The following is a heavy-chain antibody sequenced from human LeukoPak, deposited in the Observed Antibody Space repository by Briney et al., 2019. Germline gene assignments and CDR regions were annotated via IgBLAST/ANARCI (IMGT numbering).Heavy chain of an antibody. J-gene: IGHJ4*02. CDR3: ARGALYYDRTAYYASYYFDY. V-gene: IGHV4-59*01. Sequence: SETLSLICTVIGDSITNYYWTWIRQPPGKGLEWIGYIYNSGNTNYNPSLKSRVTISVDRSKNQFSLNLSSVTAADTAVYYCARGALYYDRTAYYASYYFDYWGQGTLVTVSS. CDR2: IYNSGNT. CDR1: GDSITNYY. D-gene: IGHD3-22*01.